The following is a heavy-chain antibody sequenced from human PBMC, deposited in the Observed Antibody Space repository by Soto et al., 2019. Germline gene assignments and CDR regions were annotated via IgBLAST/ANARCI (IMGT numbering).Heavy chain of an antibody. Sequence: EVQLVESGGGLVQPGGSLRLSCAASGFTVSSNYMSWVRQAPGKGLEWVSVIYSGGSTYYADSVKGRFTISRDNSKNTLYLQMNSLRAEDTAVYYCARDATENYYYYYGMDVWGQGTTVTVSS. CDR3: ARDATENYYYYYGMDV. V-gene: IGHV3-66*01. J-gene: IGHJ6*02. CDR1: GFTVSSNY. CDR2: IYSGGST.